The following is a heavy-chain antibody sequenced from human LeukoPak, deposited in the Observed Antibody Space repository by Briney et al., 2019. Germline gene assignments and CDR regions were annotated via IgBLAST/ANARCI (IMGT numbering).Heavy chain of an antibody. CDR1: GYSISNGYY. Sequence: SETLSLTCTVSGYSISNGYYWGWIRQPPGKGLEFIGSVYHGGDTYYKASLKSRVTISLDTAKNQFSLRLSSVTAADTAVYYCARSYSGSFLYWGQGSLVTVSS. CDR2: VYHGGDT. J-gene: IGHJ1*01. V-gene: IGHV4-38-2*02. D-gene: IGHD1-26*01. CDR3: ARSYSGSFLY.